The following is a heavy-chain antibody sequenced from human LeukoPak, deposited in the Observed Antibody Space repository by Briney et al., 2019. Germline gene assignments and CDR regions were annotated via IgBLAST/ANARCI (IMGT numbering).Heavy chain of an antibody. CDR3: ARGYCSGGSCYFDY. CDR2: IYYSGST. J-gene: IGHJ4*02. CDR1: GGSISSYY. V-gene: IGHV4-59*08. D-gene: IGHD2-15*01. Sequence: PSETLSLTCTVSGGSISSYYWSCIRQPPGKGLEWIGYIYYSGSTNYNPSLKSRVTISVDTSKNQFSLKLSSVTAADTAVYYCARGYCSGGSCYFDYWGQGTLVTVSS.